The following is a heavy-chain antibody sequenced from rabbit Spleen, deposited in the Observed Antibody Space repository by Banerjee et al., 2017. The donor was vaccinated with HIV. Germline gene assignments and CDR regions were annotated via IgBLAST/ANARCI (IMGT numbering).Heavy chain of an antibody. CDR3: SRDTSNSFSSYGMDL. J-gene: IGHJ6*01. V-gene: IGHV1S45*01. Sequence: QEQLVESGGGLVKPGASLTLTCTASGVSFSSSSYMCWVRQAPGKGLVWIACIDIGRSGFTYFATWAKGRFTGSKSSSTTVTLQMTRLSAADTATYFCSRDTSNSFSSYGMDLWGQGSLVTVS. D-gene: IGHD1-1*01. CDR1: GVSFSSSSY. CDR2: IDIGRSGFT.